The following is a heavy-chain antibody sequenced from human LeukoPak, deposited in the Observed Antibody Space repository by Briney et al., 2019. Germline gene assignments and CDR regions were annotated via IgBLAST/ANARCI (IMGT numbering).Heavy chain of an antibody. Sequence: PSGTLSLTCAVSGGSISSDNWWSWVRQSPAKGLEWIGEIYHRGSTNYNPSLKSRVTISLDKSKNQFSLKLTSVTAADTAVYYCARNGWYSLDYWGQGTLVTVSS. CDR1: GGSISSDNW. V-gene: IGHV4-4*02. CDR3: ARNGWYSLDY. CDR2: IYHRGST. D-gene: IGHD6-19*01. J-gene: IGHJ4*02.